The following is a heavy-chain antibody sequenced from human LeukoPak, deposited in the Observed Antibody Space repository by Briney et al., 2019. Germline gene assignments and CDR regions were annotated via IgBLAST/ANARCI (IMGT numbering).Heavy chain of an antibody. Sequence: GGSLRLSCAASGFTFSTYAMSWVRQAPGKGLEWVSTISGSGGRASTDYADSVKGRFTISRDNSKNTLYLQMNSLRAEDTAVYYCARRRFGEFVDYWGQGTLVTVSS. CDR2: ISGSGGRAST. J-gene: IGHJ4*02. CDR1: GFTFSTYA. V-gene: IGHV3-23*01. CDR3: ARRRFGEFVDY. D-gene: IGHD3-10*01.